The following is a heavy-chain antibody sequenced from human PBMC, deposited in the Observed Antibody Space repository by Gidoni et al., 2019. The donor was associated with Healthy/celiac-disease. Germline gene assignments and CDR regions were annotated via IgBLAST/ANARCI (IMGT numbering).Heavy chain of an antibody. V-gene: IGHV6-1*01. Sequence: QIQLQQSGPGLVKHSQTLSLTCAISGDRVSSNSAAWNWISQSPSRGLEWLGRTYYRSKWYNDYAVSVKSRITINPDTSKNQFSLQLNSVTPEDTAVYYCARGDYYDSSGDYVYWGQGTLVTVSS. CDR1: GDRVSSNSAA. D-gene: IGHD3-22*01. CDR3: ARGDYYDSSGDYVY. J-gene: IGHJ4*02. CDR2: TYYRSKWYN.